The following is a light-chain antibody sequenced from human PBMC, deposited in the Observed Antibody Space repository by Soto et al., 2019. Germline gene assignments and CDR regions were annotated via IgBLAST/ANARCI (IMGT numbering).Light chain of an antibody. V-gene: IGKV1-39*01. CDR1: QSISSY. J-gene: IGKJ1*01. Sequence: DIQLTQSPSSLSASVGHRLTIISRASQSISSYLNWYQQKPGKAPKLLIYAASSLPSGVPSRFSGSGSGTDFTLTISSLQPEDFATYYCQQSYSTLWTFGQGTKVDIK. CDR2: AAS. CDR3: QQSYSTLWT.